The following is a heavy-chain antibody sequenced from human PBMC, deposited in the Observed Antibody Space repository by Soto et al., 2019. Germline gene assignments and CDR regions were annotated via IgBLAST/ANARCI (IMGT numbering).Heavy chain of an antibody. CDR1: GVSITSTTYF. CDR3: ARGEYCSGGSCYSSLRYYYYHGMDV. J-gene: IGHJ6*02. Sequence: PSETLSLTCSLSGVSITSTTYFWAWIRQPPGMGREWVGSIYYSGKTHYNPSLKSRVTISVDKSKNHFSMKMSSVTAADTAVYYCARGEYCSGGSCYSSLRYYYYHGMDVWGQGTPVTVSS. CDR2: IYYSGKT. D-gene: IGHD2-15*01. V-gene: IGHV4-39*02.